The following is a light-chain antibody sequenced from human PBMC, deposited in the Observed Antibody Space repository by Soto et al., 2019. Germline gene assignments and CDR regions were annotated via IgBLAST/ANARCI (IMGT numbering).Light chain of an antibody. CDR3: QQSYTSPVT. CDR1: QGIRND. J-gene: IGKJ4*01. Sequence: DIQMTQSPSSLSASVGDRVTITCRASQGIRNDLGWYQQKPGKAPNLLIYGASTLQSGVPSRFSGGGSGTYFTLTISGLQPEDFGSYYCQQSYTSPVTFGGGTKVDIK. V-gene: IGKV1-39*01. CDR2: GAS.